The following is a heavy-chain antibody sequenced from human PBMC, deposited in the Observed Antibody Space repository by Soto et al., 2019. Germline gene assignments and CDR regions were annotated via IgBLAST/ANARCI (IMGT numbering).Heavy chain of an antibody. Sequence: EVQLVEAGGGLVQPGGSLRLSCAASGFTFNTYPMNWVRQAPGKGLEWISYLSASTTFISYADSVRGRFAISRDNAENSLYLQMNSLRDEDTAVYYCAGDSAYAFDIWGQGTMVTVSS. CDR3: AGDSAYAFDI. CDR1: GFTFNTYP. V-gene: IGHV3-48*02. CDR2: LSASTTFI. J-gene: IGHJ3*02. D-gene: IGHD2-21*01.